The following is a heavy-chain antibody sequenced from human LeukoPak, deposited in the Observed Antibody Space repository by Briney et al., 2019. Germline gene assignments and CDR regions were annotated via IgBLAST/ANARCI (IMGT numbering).Heavy chain of an antibody. D-gene: IGHD3-9*01. CDR1: GFTYSSYS. CDR3: ARAFTYYDILTGYYDEVFDY. V-gene: IGHV3-21*01. Sequence: AGGSLRLSYAAYGFTYSSYSMNWVRQAPGKGLEWVSSISSSSSYIYYADSVKGRFTISRDNAKNSLYLQMNSLRAEDTAVYYCARAFTYYDILTGYYDEVFDYWGQGTLVTVSS. CDR2: ISSSSSYI. J-gene: IGHJ4*02.